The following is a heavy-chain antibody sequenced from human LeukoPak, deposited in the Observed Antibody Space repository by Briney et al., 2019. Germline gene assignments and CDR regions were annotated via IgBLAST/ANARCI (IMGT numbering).Heavy chain of an antibody. Sequence: GGSLRLSCAASGFTFSSYAMHWVRQAPGKGLEWVSDISYDGSNKYYADSVKGRFTISRDNSKNTLYLQMNSLRAEDTAVYYCAGEDRPSLDAFGIWGQGTMVTVSS. J-gene: IGHJ3*02. CDR2: ISYDGSNK. V-gene: IGHV3-30*04. CDR3: AGEDRPSLDAFGI. CDR1: GFTFSSYA.